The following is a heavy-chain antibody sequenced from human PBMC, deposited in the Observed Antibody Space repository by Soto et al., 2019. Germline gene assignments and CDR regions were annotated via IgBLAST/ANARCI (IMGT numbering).Heavy chain of an antibody. V-gene: IGHV1-18*01. CDR3: ARDQSIVMIVVAKNDAFDL. J-gene: IGHJ3*01. Sequence: QVQLVQSGAEVKKPGASVKVSCKASGYSFPSYGISWVRQAPGQGLVWMGWISVYNGNTNYAQKFQGRVSMTTDTSTSTAYMELRSLRSDDTAVYYCARDQSIVMIVVAKNDAFDLWGQGTMVTVSS. D-gene: IGHD3-22*01. CDR1: GYSFPSYG. CDR2: ISVYNGNT.